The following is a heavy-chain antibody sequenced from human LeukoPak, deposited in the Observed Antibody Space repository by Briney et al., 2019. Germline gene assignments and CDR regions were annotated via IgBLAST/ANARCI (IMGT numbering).Heavy chain of an antibody. J-gene: IGHJ4*02. V-gene: IGHV1-2*02. CDR3: ARPYCNGGSCHDYFDY. Sequence: ASVKVSCKASGYTFTGYYMHWVRQAPGQGLEWMGWMNPYSGGTNYAQKFQGRVTMSRDTSISTAYMELRRLSSDDTAIYYCARPYCNGGSCHDYFDYWGQGTLVSVSS. CDR2: MNPYSGGT. CDR1: GYTFTGYY. D-gene: IGHD2-15*01.